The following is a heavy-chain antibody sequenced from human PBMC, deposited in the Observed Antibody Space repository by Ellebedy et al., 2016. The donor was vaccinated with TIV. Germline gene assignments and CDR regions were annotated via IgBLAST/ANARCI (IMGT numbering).Heavy chain of an antibody. J-gene: IGHJ4*02. CDR2: GYQSGIT. V-gene: IGHV4-38-2*01. CDR1: GFSVSSGNW. CDR3: SRHNRVGTSGSYHEDY. Sequence: GSLRLSXAVSGFSVSSGNWWHWVRQSPGKGLEWIGSGYQSGITYYNPSLKSRVTISVDTSNNQFSLELSSVTAADTAVYYCSRHNRVGTSGSYHEDYWGQGTLVTVSS. D-gene: IGHD3-10*01.